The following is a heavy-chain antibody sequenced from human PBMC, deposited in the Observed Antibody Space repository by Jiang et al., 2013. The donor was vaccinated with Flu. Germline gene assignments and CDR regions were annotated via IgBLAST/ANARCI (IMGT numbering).Heavy chain of an antibody. CDR2: IFSNDDK. J-gene: IGHJ4*02. CDR1: GFSLSGARTG. CDR3: ARIRETYFDLLTGYSRHLYFDF. V-gene: IGHV2-26*01. D-gene: IGHD3-9*01. Sequence: KPTQTLTLTCIVSGFSLSGARTGVSWIRQPPGKPLEWLAHIFSNDDKSYNPSLISRLSISEDTSKSQVVLTMTDLDSVDTATYYCARIRETYFDLLTGYSRHLYFDFWGQGTLVTVSS.